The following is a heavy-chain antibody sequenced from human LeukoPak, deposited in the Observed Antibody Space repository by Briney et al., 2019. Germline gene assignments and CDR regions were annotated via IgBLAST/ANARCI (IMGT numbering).Heavy chain of an antibody. D-gene: IGHD5-24*01. CDR3: ARDHTVAEMATIFDY. CDR2: IIPIFGTA. J-gene: IGHJ4*02. V-gene: IGHV1-69*06. CDR1: GGTFSSYA. Sequence: GASVKVSCKASGGTFSSYAISWVRQAPGQGLEWMGGIIPIFGTANYAQKLQGRVTITADKSTSTAYMELSSLRSEDTAVYYCARDHTVAEMATIFDYWGQGTLVTVSS.